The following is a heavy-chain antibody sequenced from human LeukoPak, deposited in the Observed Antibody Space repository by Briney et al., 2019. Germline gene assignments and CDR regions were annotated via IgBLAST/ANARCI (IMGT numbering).Heavy chain of an antibody. D-gene: IGHD4-23*01. CDR1: GGSISSHY. CDR3: ARPNDYGGNSPDWFFDL. CDR2: IYYTGST. Sequence: PSETLSLTCSVSGGSISSHYWNWIRQPPGKGLEWIGYIYYTGSTNYNPSLKSRVTISVDTSKNQFSLKLTSVTAADTAVYYCARPNDYGGNSPDWFFDLWGRGTLVTVSS. V-gene: IGHV4-59*11. J-gene: IGHJ2*01.